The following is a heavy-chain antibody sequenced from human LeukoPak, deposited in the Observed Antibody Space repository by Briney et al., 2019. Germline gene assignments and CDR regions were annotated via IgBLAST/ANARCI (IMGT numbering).Heavy chain of an antibody. J-gene: IGHJ4*02. D-gene: IGHD1-26*01. CDR3: ARDVGATDDY. V-gene: IGHV4-59*12. CDR1: GGSITTYY. Sequence: SETLSLTCTVSGGSITTYYWSWIRQPPGKGLEWIGYIYYSGSTYYNPSLKSRVTISVDTSKNQFSLKLSSVTAADTAVYYCARDVGATDDYWGQGTLVTVSS. CDR2: IYYSGST.